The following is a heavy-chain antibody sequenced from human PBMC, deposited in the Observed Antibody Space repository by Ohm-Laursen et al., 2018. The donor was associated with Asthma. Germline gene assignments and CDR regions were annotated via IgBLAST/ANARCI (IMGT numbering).Heavy chain of an antibody. CDR3: ARVRRYSGYANYYGMDV. CDR1: GYTFTGYY. CDR2: INPNSGGT. J-gene: IGHJ6*02. Sequence: ESSVKVSCKASGYTFTGYYMHWVRQAPGQGLEWMGRINPNSGGTNYAQKFQGRVTMTRDTSISTAYMELSRLRSDDTAVYYCARVRRYSGYANYYGMDVWGQGTTVTVSS. D-gene: IGHD5-12*01. V-gene: IGHV1-2*06.